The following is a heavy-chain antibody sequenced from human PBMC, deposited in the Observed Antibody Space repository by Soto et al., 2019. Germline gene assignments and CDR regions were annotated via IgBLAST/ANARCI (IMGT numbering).Heavy chain of an antibody. J-gene: IGHJ5*02. D-gene: IGHD6-6*01. V-gene: IGHV4-31*03. Sequence: QVQLQESGPGLVKPSQTLSLTCTVSGGSISSGGYYWSWIRQHPGKGLEWIGYIYYSGSTYYNPSLQSRVTISVDTSKNQFSLKLSSVTAADTAVYYCARGRISSSSWFDPWGQGTLVTVSS. CDR2: IYYSGST. CDR3: ARGRISSSSWFDP. CDR1: GGSISSGGYY.